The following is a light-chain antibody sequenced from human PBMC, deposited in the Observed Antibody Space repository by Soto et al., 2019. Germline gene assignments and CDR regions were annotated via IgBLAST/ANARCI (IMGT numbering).Light chain of an antibody. CDR2: EVS. Sequence: QSVLTQPASVCVSPGQSITISCTGTSSDVGAYNYVSWYQQHPGKAPKLMIYEVSNRPSGVSDRFSGSRSGNTASLTISGLQAEDESDYYCSSYTSSSTWVFGGGTKVTVL. J-gene: IGLJ3*02. CDR1: SSDVGAYNY. V-gene: IGLV2-14*01. CDR3: SSYTSSSTWV.